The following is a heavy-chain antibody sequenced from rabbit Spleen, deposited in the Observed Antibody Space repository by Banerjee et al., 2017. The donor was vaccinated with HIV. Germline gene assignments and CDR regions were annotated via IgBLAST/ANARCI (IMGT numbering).Heavy chain of an antibody. CDR2: IYTGDGST. V-gene: IGHV1S21*01. CDR1: GFTISSYN. Sequence: LVEFRGGLVQPEGSLTLTCKVSGFTISSYNINWAYQAPEKGLEWIGYIYTGDGSTGYASWVNGRFTISKTSSTTMTLQMTSLTAADTATYFCARDTSSSFSSYGMDLWGPGTLVTVS. D-gene: IGHD1-1*01. CDR3: ARDTSSSFSSYGMDL. J-gene: IGHJ6*01.